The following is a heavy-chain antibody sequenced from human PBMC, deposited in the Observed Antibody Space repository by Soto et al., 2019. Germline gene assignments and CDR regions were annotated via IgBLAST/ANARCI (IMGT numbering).Heavy chain of an antibody. CDR3: VRGGGVGTTWGYY. CDR1: VYPFRGYG. Sequence: GGSLRLSCEGFVYPFRGYGMIWVRQAPGKGLECVSYISSDETIVNYADSVKGRFTISRDSAKNSLFLQMNSLRDEDTAVYYCVRGGGVGTTWGYYWGQGAQVTVSS. CDR2: ISSDETIV. J-gene: IGHJ4*02. D-gene: IGHD1-26*01. V-gene: IGHV3-48*02.